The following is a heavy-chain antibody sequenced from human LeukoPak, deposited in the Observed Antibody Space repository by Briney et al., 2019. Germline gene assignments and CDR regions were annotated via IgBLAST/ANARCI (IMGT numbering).Heavy chain of an antibody. V-gene: IGHV3-23*01. CDR3: ANIASSSWYEIFEY. CDR2: IVTSGGST. J-gene: IGHJ4*02. CDR1: GFSFSSYA. D-gene: IGHD6-13*01. Sequence: GGSLRLSCAASGFSFSSYAMSWVRQAPGKGLDWVSRIVTSGGSTYYADSVKGRFTVSRDNAKNTLYLQMNSLRAEDTAVYYCANIASSSWYEIFEYWGQGTLVTVSS.